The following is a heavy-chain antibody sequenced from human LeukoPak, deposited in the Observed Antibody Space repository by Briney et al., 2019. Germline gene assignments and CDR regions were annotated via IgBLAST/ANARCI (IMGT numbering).Heavy chain of an antibody. CDR1: GFTFSSYW. CDR3: AKRYYGSGNYYNPLDY. V-gene: IGHV3-23*01. Sequence: GGSLRLSCAASGFTFSSYWMHWVRQGPGKGLEWVSSIRGSGDSTYYADSVKGRFTISRDNSKNTLYLQMNSLRAEDTAVYYCAKRYYGSGNYYNPLDYWGQGTLVTVSS. CDR2: IRGSGDST. D-gene: IGHD3-10*01. J-gene: IGHJ4*02.